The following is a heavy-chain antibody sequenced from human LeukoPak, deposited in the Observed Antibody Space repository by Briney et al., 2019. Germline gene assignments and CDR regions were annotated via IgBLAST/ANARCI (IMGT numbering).Heavy chain of an antibody. CDR3: VLDSSGYSYFDY. CDR2: ISAYNGNT. V-gene: IGHV1-18*01. CDR1: GYTFTSCG. Sequence: ASVKVSCKASGYTFTSCGISWVRQAPGQGLEWMGWISAYNGNTNYAQKLQGRVTMTTGTSTSTAYMELRSLRSDDTAVYYCVLDSSGYSYFDYWGQGTLVTVSS. J-gene: IGHJ4*02. D-gene: IGHD3-22*01.